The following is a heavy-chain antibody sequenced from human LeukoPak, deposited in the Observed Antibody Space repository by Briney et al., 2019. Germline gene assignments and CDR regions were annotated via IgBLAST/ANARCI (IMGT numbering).Heavy chain of an antibody. V-gene: IGHV3-21*01. D-gene: IGHD2-15*01. CDR3: ARDRTVVAALFDY. Sequence: GGSLRLSCAASGFTFSSYSMNWVRQAPGKGLEWVSSISSSSYIYYADSVKGRFTISSDNAKNSLYLQMNSLRAEDTAVYYCARDRTVVAALFDYWGQGTLVTVSS. CDR2: ISSSSYI. CDR1: GFTFSSYS. J-gene: IGHJ4*02.